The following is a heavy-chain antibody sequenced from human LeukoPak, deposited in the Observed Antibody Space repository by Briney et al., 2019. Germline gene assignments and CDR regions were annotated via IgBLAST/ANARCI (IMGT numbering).Heavy chain of an antibody. V-gene: IGHV4-4*07. CDR2: IYSSGST. J-gene: IGHJ2*01. CDR3: ARDGRNWYFDL. CDR1: GISIRSNY. Sequence: SETLSLTCSVSGISIRSNYWSWMRQPPGKGLEWIGRIYSSGSTNYNPSLKSRVTISVDTSKNQFSLKLSSVTAADTAVYYCARDGRNWYFDLWGRGTLVTVSS.